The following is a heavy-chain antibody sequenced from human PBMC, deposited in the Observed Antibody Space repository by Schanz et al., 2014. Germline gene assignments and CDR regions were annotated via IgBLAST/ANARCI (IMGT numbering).Heavy chain of an antibody. Sequence: HVQLVESGGGVVQPGGSLRLSCAASGFTFSIYGMHWVRQAPGKGLEWVAHISYDGTNKYNADSVKGRFTVSRDNSKNTMYLQMNSLRAEDTAVYYCVKDLQRELLRDDHYYGMDVWGQGTTVTVSS. CDR2: ISYDGTNK. CDR3: VKDLQRELLRDDHYYGMDV. V-gene: IGHV3-30*18. CDR1: GFTFSIYG. D-gene: IGHD1-26*01. J-gene: IGHJ6*02.